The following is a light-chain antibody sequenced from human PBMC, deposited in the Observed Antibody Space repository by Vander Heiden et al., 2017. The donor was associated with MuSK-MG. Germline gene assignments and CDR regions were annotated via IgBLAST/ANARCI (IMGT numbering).Light chain of an antibody. J-gene: IGLJ2*01. CDR1: SLRSYY. V-gene: IGLV3-19*01. Sequence: SSELTQEPAVSVALGQTVRITCQGDSLRSYYASWYQQKPGQAPVLVIYGKNNRPSGIPDRFSGSSSGNTASWTINGAQAEDEADYYCNSRDSSGKHLVFGGGTKLTVL. CDR3: NSRDSSGKHLV. CDR2: GKN.